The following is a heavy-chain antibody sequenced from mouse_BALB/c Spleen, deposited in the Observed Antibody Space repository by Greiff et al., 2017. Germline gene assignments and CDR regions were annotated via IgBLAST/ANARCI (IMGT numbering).Heavy chain of an antibody. CDR1: GYTFTSYN. V-gene: IGHV1-12*01. CDR2: IYPGNGDT. J-gene: IGHJ1*01. Sequence: QVQLQQPGAELVKPGASVKMSCKASGYTFTSYNMHWVKQTPGQGLEWIGAIYPGNGDTSYNQKFKVKATLTADKSSSTAYMQLSSLTSEDSAVYYCARDYGSHPYFDVWGAGTTVTVSS. CDR3: ARDYGSHPYFDV. D-gene: IGHD1-1*01.